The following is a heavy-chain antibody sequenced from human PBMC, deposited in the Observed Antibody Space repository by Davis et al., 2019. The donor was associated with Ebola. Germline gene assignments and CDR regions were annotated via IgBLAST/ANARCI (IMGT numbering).Heavy chain of an antibody. CDR3: ARLVVAASLYYYYGMDV. J-gene: IGHJ6*02. D-gene: IGHD2-15*01. CDR2: IIPIFGTA. V-gene: IGHV1-69*13. Sequence: SVKVSCKASGGTFSSYAISWVRQAPGQGLEWMGGIIPIFGTANYAQKFQGRVTITADESTSTAYMELSSLRSEDTAVYYCARLVVAASLYYYYGMDVWGQGTTVTVSS. CDR1: GGTFSSYA.